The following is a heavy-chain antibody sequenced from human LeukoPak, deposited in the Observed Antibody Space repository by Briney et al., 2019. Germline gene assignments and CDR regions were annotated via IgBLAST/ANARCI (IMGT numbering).Heavy chain of an antibody. J-gene: IGHJ3*02. CDR1: GGSISSGGYS. CDR2: IYHSEST. CDR3: ARRRGAFDI. V-gene: IGHV4-30-2*01. Sequence: SQTLSLTCAVSGGSISSGGYSWSWIRQPPGKGLEWIGYIYHSESTYYNPSLKSRVTISVDRSKNQFSLKLSSVTAADTAVYYCARRRGAFDIWGQGTMVTVSS.